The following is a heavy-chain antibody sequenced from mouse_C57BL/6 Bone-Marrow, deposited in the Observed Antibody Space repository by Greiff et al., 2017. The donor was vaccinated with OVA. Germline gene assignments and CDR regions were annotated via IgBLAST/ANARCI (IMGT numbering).Heavy chain of an antibody. D-gene: IGHD1-1*01. CDR1: GYTFTDYY. CDR3: ATYGSSYDYAMDY. V-gene: IGHV1-19*01. CDR2: INPYNGGT. J-gene: IGHJ4*01. Sequence: VQLQQSGPVLVKPGASVKMSCKASGYTFTDYYMNWVKQSHGKSLEWIGVINPYNGGTSYNQKFKGKATLTVDKSSSTAYMELNSLTSEDSAVYYCATYGSSYDYAMDYWGQGTSVTVSS.